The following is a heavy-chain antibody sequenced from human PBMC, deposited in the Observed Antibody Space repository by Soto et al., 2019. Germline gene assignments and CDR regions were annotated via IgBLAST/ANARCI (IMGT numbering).Heavy chain of an antibody. V-gene: IGHV1-69*13. CDR1: GGTFSSYA. J-gene: IGHJ5*02. Sequence: SLKVSCKASGGTFSSYAISWVRQAPGQGLEWMGGIIPIFGTANYAQKFQGRVTITADESTSTAYMELSSLRSEDTAVYYCATGYSYGSQWFDPWGQGTLVTVSS. CDR3: ATGYSYGSQWFDP. D-gene: IGHD5-18*01. CDR2: IIPIFGTA.